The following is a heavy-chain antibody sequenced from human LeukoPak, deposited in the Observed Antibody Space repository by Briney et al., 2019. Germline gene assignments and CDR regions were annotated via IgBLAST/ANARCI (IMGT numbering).Heavy chain of an antibody. J-gene: IGHJ4*02. Sequence: GGSLRLSCAASGFTFSSHWMHWVRQAPGKGLVWVSRIDFDGSITNYADSVKGRFTISRDNAKNTLYLQMGSLRAEDTAVYYCARVKGPRTTTQNEYYFDYWGQGTLVSVSS. V-gene: IGHV3-74*01. CDR3: ARVKGPRTTTQNEYYFDY. CDR2: IDFDGSIT. CDR1: GFTFSSHW. D-gene: IGHD1-1*01.